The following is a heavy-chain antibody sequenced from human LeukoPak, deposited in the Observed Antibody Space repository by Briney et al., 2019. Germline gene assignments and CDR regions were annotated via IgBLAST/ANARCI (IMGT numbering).Heavy chain of an antibody. J-gene: IGHJ4*02. D-gene: IGHD5-18*01. CDR2: IYYSGTT. V-gene: IGHV4-59*01. Sequence: PSETLSLTCTVSGGSISSDYWSWIRQPPGKGLEWIGYIYYSGTTNYSPSLKSRVTISVDTSKNQFSLNLTSVTAADTAVYYCARSLRYSYGYMDYWGQGTLVTVSS. CDR1: GGSISSDY. CDR3: ARSLRYSYGYMDY.